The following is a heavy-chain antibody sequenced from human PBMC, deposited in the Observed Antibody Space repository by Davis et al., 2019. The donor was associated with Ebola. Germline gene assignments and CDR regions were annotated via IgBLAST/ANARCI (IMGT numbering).Heavy chain of an antibody. Sequence: GGSLRLSCAATGFTFSTYNMNWVRQAPGKGLEWVSYISSSSSTIYYADSVKGRFTISRDNAKNSLYLQMNSLRDEDTAVYYCARGPPTAMVYYYYGMDVWGQGTTVTVSS. CDR3: ARGPPTAMVYYYYGMDV. J-gene: IGHJ6*02. CDR1: GFTFSTYN. CDR2: ISSSSSTI. D-gene: IGHD5-18*01. V-gene: IGHV3-48*02.